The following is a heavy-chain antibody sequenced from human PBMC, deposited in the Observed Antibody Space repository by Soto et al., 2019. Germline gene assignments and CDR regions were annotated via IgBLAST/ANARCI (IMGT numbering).Heavy chain of an antibody. CDR2: IDPSDSYT. Sequence: GESLKISCKGSGYSFTSYWISWVRQMPGKGLEWMGRIDPSDSYTNYSPSFQGHVTIPADKSISTAYLQWSSLKASDTAMYYCARQERWLQLGYYYYGMDVWGQGTTVTVS. CDR1: GYSFTSYW. CDR3: ARQERWLQLGYYYYGMDV. V-gene: IGHV5-10-1*01. D-gene: IGHD5-12*01. J-gene: IGHJ6*02.